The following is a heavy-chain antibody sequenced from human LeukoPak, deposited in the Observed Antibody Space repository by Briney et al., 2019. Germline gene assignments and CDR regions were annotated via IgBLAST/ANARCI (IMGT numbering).Heavy chain of an antibody. Sequence: PSETLSLTCTVSGGSISSYYWSWIRQPPGKGLEWIGYIYYSGSTNYNPSLKSRVTISVDTSKNQFSLKLSSVTAADTAVYYCARHRGGYSGYDSPGDHAFDIWGQGTMVTVSS. V-gene: IGHV4-59*08. CDR1: GGSISSYY. J-gene: IGHJ3*02. CDR3: ARHRGGYSGYDSPGDHAFDI. CDR2: IYYSGST. D-gene: IGHD5-12*01.